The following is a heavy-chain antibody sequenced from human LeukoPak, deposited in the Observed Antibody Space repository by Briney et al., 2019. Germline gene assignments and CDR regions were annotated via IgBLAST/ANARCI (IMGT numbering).Heavy chain of an antibody. D-gene: IGHD3-10*01. J-gene: IGHJ6*03. CDR2: IRYDGSNK. V-gene: IGHV3-30*02. Sequence: GGSLRLSCAASGFTFTSYAMSWVRQAPGKGLEWVAFIRYDGSNKYYADSVKGRFTISRDNSKNTLYLQMNSLRAEDTAVYYCAGGGSGSYYNEINYYYYMDVWGKGTTVTISS. CDR3: AGGGSGSYYNEINYYYYMDV. CDR1: GFTFTSYA.